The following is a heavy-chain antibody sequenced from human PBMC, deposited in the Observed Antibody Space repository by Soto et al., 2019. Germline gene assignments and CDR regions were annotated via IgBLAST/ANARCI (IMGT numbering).Heavy chain of an antibody. CDR3: TRVGSLSSSWYAGYYYYGMDV. V-gene: IGHV3-49*03. J-gene: IGHJ6*02. CDR1: GFTFGDYA. Sequence: GGSLRLSCTASGFTFGDYAMSWFRQAPGKGLEWVGFIRSKAYGGTTEYAASVKGRFTISRDDSKSIAYLQMNSLKTEDTAVYYCTRVGSLSSSWYAGYYYYGMDVWGQGTTVTVSS. CDR2: IRSKAYGGTT. D-gene: IGHD6-13*01.